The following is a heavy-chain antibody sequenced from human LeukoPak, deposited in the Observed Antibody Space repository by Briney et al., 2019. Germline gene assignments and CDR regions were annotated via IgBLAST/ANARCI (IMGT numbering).Heavy chain of an antibody. CDR3: ARDHDYGDYEDY. CDR1: GVTLSSDS. V-gene: IGHV3-21*01. CDR2: ISSSRSYI. Sequence: PGGSLRLSCAASGVTLSSDSMNWVRQAPGKGLEWVSSISSSRSYIYYADSVKGRFTISRDNAKNSLYLQMNGLRAEDTAVYYCARDHDYGDYEDYWGQGTLVTVSS. D-gene: IGHD4-17*01. J-gene: IGHJ4*02.